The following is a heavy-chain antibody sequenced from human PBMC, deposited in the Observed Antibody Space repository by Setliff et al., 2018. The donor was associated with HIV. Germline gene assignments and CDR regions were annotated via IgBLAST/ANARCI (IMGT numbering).Heavy chain of an antibody. J-gene: IGHJ4*02. D-gene: IGHD5-18*01. Sequence: GSLRLSCAASGFTFSSYTMNWVRQAPGKGLEWVSSISGSSSYIFYADSVKGRFTISRDNAKNPLYLQMNSLRAEDTAVYYCARSLGRYNYGKIDYWGQGTLVTV. CDR2: ISGSSSYI. CDR1: GFTFSSYT. V-gene: IGHV3-21*01. CDR3: ARSLGRYNYGKIDY.